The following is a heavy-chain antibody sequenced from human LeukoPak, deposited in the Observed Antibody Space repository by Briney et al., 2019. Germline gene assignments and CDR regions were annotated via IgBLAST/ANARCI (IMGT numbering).Heavy chain of an antibody. CDR3: ARDFLAAGDY. D-gene: IGHD6-13*01. J-gene: IGHJ4*02. CDR2: INSGSTNP. Sequence: GGSLRLPCEASGFIFSSYTMNWIRQAPGKGLERVASINSGSTNPYYADSVKGRFTISRDDAKKSLYLQMTSLRVEDTSVYYCARDFLAAGDYWGQGTLVTVSS. V-gene: IGHV3-21*01. CDR1: GFIFSSYT.